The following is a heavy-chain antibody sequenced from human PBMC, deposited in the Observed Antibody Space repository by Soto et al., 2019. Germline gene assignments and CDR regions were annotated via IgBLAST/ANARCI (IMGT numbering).Heavy chain of an antibody. V-gene: IGHV3-30*09. J-gene: IGHJ4*02. D-gene: IGHD2-21*01. Sequence: QVQLVESGGGVVQPGGSLRLSCAASGFAFNAYTMHWVRQAPGKGLEWVALISSDGGSKSYADSMKGRFAISRDNSKRTLFLQINSLRTKDTAVYYCASPYSGETIYYLHYWGRGTLVTVSS. CDR3: ASPYSGETIYYLHY. CDR2: ISSDGGSK. CDR1: GFAFNAYT.